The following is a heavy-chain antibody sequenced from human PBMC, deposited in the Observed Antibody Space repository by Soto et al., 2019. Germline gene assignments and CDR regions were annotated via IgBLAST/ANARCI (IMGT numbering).Heavy chain of an antibody. CDR3: ARDEEARPYFYGMDV. D-gene: IGHD6-6*01. J-gene: IGHJ6*02. V-gene: IGHV3-74*01. CDR2: MNEDGGTT. CDR1: GFTFISYW. Sequence: GGSLRLSCAASGFTFISYWMHWVRQAPGKGLVWVSRMNEDGGTTDYADSVKGRFTISRDNAKNTLYLQMNSLRAEDTALYYCARDEEARPYFYGMDVWGQGTTVTVSS.